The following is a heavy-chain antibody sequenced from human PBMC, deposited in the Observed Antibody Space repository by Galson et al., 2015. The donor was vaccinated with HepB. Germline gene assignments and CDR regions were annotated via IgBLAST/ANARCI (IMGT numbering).Heavy chain of an antibody. J-gene: IGHJ4*02. V-gene: IGHV3-30*04. Sequence: SLRLSCAASGFTFSSYAMHWVRQAPGKGLEWVAVISYDGSNKYYADSVKGRFTVSRDNSKNTLYLQMNSLRAEDTAVYYCARSGAYYYDSSGYYFDYWGQGTLVTVSS. D-gene: IGHD3-22*01. CDR1: GFTFSSYA. CDR3: ARSGAYYYDSSGYYFDY. CDR2: ISYDGSNK.